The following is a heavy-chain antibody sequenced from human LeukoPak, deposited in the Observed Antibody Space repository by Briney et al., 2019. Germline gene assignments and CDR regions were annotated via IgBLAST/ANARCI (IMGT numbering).Heavy chain of an antibody. CDR2: INPNSGGT. CDR3: ARDRRYYYDSSGYWGRLDAFDI. CDR1: GYTFTGYY. J-gene: IGHJ3*02. Sequence: AASVKVSCKASGYTFTGYYMHWVRQAPGQGLEWMGRINPNSGGTNYAQKFQGRVTVTRDTSISTAYMELSRLRSDDTAVYYCARDRRYYYDSSGYWGRLDAFDIWGQGTMVTVSS. D-gene: IGHD3-22*01. V-gene: IGHV1-2*06.